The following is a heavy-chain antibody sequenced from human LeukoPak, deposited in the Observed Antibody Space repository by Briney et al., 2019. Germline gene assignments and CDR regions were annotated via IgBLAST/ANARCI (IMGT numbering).Heavy chain of an antibody. CDR1: GYTFTSYY. D-gene: IGHD1-26*01. CDR2: INPSGGST. J-gene: IGHJ5*02. V-gene: IGHV1-46*01. Sequence: ASVKVSCKASGYTFTSYYMHWVRQAPGQGLEWMGIINPSGGSTSYAQKFQGRVTMTEDTSTDTAYMELSSLRSEDTAVYYCATAGGSYRTNWFDPWGQGTLVTVSS. CDR3: ATAGGSYRTNWFDP.